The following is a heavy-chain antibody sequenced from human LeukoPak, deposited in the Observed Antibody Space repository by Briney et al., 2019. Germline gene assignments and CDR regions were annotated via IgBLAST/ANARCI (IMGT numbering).Heavy chain of an antibody. CDR1: AGSISSSNYY. Sequence: PSETLSLTCSVSAGSISSSNYYWGWIRQPPGKGLEWIGSIYYSGRTYYNPSLKSRVTISVDTSKNQFSLKLSSVTAADTAVYYCARRNGSGSRPFDYWGQGTLVTVSS. V-gene: IGHV4-39*07. CDR2: IYYSGRT. CDR3: ARRNGSGSRPFDY. D-gene: IGHD3-10*01. J-gene: IGHJ4*02.